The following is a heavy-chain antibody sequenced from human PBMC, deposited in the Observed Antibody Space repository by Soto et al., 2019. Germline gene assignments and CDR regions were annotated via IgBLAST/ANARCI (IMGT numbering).Heavy chain of an antibody. V-gene: IGHV1-24*01. CDR1: GYANTELS. CDR2: FDPEDGET. CDR3: ATLQNYYDSSGYYFDD. Sequence: ASVKLYFNVSGYANTELSSGLVRMDTGKGLEWMGGFDPEDGETIYAQKFQGRVTMTEDTSTDTAYMELSSLRSEDTAVYYCATLQNYYDSSGYYFDDWGQGTLVTVSS. D-gene: IGHD3-22*01. J-gene: IGHJ4*02.